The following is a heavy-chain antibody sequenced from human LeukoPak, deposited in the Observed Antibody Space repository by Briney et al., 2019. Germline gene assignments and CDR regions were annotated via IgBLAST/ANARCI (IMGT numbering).Heavy chain of an antibody. CDR1: GGTFSSYA. D-gene: IGHD1-26*01. CDR2: IIPIFGIA. V-gene: IGHV1-69*10. CDR3: ARDPSMVVGATTDYMDV. Sequence: ASVKVSCKASGGTFSSYAISWVRQAPGQGLEWMGGIIPIFGIANYAQKFQGRVTMTRDTSISTAYMELSRLRSDDTAVYCCARDPSMVVGATTDYMDVWGKGTTVTVSS. J-gene: IGHJ6*03.